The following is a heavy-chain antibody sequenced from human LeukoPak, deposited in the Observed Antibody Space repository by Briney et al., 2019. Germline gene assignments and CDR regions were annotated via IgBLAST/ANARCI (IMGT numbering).Heavy chain of an antibody. CDR3: ARDRGSYETGQLQH. J-gene: IGHJ1*01. V-gene: IGHV3-33*01. CDR1: GFTFSSYG. D-gene: IGHD3-22*01. CDR2: IWYDGSNK. Sequence: GGSLRLSCAASGFTFSSYGMHWVRQAPGKGLEWVAVIWYDGSNKYYADSVKGRFTISRDNSKNTQYLQMNSLRAEDTAVYYCARDRGSYETGQLQHWGQGTLVTVSS.